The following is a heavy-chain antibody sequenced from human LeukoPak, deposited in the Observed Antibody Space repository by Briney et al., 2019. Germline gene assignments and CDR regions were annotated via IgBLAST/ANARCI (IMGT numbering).Heavy chain of an antibody. CDR3: ARGVGATTFDY. CDR1: GLTFSSYA. Sequence: PGGSLRLSCAASGLTFSSYAMHWVHQAPGKGLEWVAVISYDGSNKYYADSVKGRFTISRDNSKNTLYLQMNSLRAEDTAVYYCARGVGATTFDYWGQGTLVTVSS. CDR2: ISYDGSNK. D-gene: IGHD1-26*01. V-gene: IGHV3-30-3*01. J-gene: IGHJ4*02.